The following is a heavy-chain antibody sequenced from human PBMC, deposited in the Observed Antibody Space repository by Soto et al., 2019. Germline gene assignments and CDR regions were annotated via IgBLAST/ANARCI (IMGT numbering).Heavy chain of an antibody. CDR1: GYTFTGYY. V-gene: IGHV1-2*04. CDR2: INPNSGGT. CDR3: ARSQGGIAVEFDY. Sequence: ASVKVSCKASGYTFTGYYMHWVRQAPGQGLEWMGWINPNSGGTNYAQKFQGWVTMTRDTSISTAYMELSRLRSDDTAVYYCARSQGGIAVEFDYWGQGTLVTVSS. J-gene: IGHJ4*02. D-gene: IGHD6-19*01.